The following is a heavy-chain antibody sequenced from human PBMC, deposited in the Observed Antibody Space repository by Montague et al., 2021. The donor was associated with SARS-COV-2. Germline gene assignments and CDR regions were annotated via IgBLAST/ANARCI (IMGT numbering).Heavy chain of an antibody. D-gene: IGHD4-17*01. J-gene: IGHJ4*02. CDR2: TYYRSKWTS. CDR3: VRATGSAQAGFDA. Sequence: CAISGDSVSSNTAAWNWIRQSPSGGLEWLGRTYYRSKWTSDYALSVEGRISIDPDTSKNQFFLHLRSVTPEDTGVYYCVRATGSAQAGFDAWGQGTLVTVSS. CDR1: GDSVSSNTAA. V-gene: IGHV6-1*01.